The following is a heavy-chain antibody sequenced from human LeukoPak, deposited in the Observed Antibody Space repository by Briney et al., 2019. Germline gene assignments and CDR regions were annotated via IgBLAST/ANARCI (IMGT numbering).Heavy chain of an antibody. D-gene: IGHD6-19*01. CDR2: IYYSGST. CDR3: AREVPLQWPEGRYIVY. CDR1: GGSISSYY. J-gene: IGHJ4*02. V-gene: IGHV4-59*01. Sequence: SETMALTCTVSGGSISSYYWSWIRQPPGKGLEWIGYIYYSGSTNYNPYLKSRVTISVDTSKNQFSLKLSSVTAADTAVYYCAREVPLQWPEGRYIVYWGQGTLVTVSS.